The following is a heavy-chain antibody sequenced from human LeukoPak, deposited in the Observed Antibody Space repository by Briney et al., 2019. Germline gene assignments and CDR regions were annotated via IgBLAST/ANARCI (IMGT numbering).Heavy chain of an antibody. V-gene: IGHV3-11*01. CDR3: ATDLNWDLPKPSCYEHNGIDV. J-gene: IGHJ6*02. CDR1: GFTFSDYE. CDR2: ISSSGSTI. Sequence: SGGSLRLSCAASGFTFSDYEMNWVRQAPGKGLEWVSYISSSGSTIYYADSVKGRFTISRDNAKNSLYLQMNSLRAEDTAVYYCATDLNWDLPKPSCYEHNGIDVWGQGATVTVSS. D-gene: IGHD5-12*01.